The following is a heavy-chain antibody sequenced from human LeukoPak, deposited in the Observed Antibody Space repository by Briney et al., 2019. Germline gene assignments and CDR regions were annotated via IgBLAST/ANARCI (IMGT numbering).Heavy chain of an antibody. Sequence: GGSLRLSCAASGFTFSSYAMSWVRQAPGKGLEWVSAISGSGGSTYYADSVKGRFTISRDNSKNTLYLQMNSLRAEDTAVYYCARDQSGYFCFDLWGRGTLVTVSS. CDR3: ARDQSGYFCFDL. J-gene: IGHJ2*01. CDR1: GFTFSSYA. D-gene: IGHD3-3*01. CDR2: ISGSGGST. V-gene: IGHV3-23*01.